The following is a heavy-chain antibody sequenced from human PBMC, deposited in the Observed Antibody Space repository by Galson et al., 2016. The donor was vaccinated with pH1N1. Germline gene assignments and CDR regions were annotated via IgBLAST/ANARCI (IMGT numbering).Heavy chain of an antibody. CDR2: IYPGGSVT. D-gene: IGHD4-17*01. J-gene: IGHJ3*02. CDR3: ARQDDFGDYRGDAFDI. V-gene: IGHV5-51*01. CDR1: GYSFSNYW. Sequence: QSGAEVKKPGESLKISCKGSGYSFSNYWIGWVRQMPGKGLEWVGIIYPGGSVTRYSPPFQGQVTISIDQSINTAYLQWSSLKASDTPMYYCARQDDFGDYRGDAFDIWGQGTMVIVSS.